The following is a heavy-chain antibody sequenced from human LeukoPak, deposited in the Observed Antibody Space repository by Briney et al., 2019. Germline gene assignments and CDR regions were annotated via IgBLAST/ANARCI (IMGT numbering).Heavy chain of an antibody. CDR2: ISSSSSYI. D-gene: IGHD2-15*01. V-gene: IGHV3-21*01. Sequence: KPGGSLRLSCAASGFTFSNFGMTWVRQAPGKGLEWVSSISSSSSYIYYADSVKGRFTISRDNAKNSLYLQMNSLRAEDTAVYYCARDNVVVAATHDFDYWGQGTLVTVSS. CDR1: GFTFSNFG. CDR3: ARDNVVVAATHDFDY. J-gene: IGHJ4*02.